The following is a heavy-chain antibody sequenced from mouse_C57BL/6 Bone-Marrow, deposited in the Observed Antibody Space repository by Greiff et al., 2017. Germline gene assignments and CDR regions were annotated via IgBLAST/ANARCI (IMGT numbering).Heavy chain of an antibody. V-gene: IGHV14-4*01. J-gene: IGHJ2*01. CDR3: TDGDY. CDR2: IDPENGDT. Sequence: VHVKQSGAELVRPGASVKLSCTASGFNIKDDYMHWVKQRPEQGLEWIGWIDPENGDTEYASKFQGKATITADTSSNTGYLQLSSLTSEDTAVYYCTDGDYWGQGTTLTVSS. CDR1: GFNIKDDY.